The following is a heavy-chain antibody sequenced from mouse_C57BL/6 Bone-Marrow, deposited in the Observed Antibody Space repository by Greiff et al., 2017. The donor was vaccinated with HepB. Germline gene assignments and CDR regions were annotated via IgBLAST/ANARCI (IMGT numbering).Heavy chain of an antibody. J-gene: IGHJ3*01. CDR2: IYPGDGDT. CDR3: ARSYGNYEWFAY. V-gene: IGHV1-82*01. D-gene: IGHD2-1*01. Sequence: QVQLQQSGPELVKPGASVKISCKASGYAFSSSWMNWVKQRPGKGLEWIGRIYPGDGDTNYNGKFKGKATLTADKSSSTAYMQLSSLTSEDSAVYFCARSYGNYEWFAYWGQGTLVTVSA. CDR1: GYAFSSSW.